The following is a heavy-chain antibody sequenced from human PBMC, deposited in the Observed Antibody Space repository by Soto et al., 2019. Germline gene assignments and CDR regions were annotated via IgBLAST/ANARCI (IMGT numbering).Heavy chain of an antibody. CDR3: ARNDYAGTYFFDY. CDR2: IYYSGST. CDR1: GGSISSYY. V-gene: IGHV4-59*01. J-gene: IGHJ4*02. D-gene: IGHD4-17*01. Sequence: SETLSLTCTVSGGSISSYYWSWIRQPPGKGLEWIGYIYYSGSTNYNPSLKSRVTISADTSKNQFSLKLSSVTAADTAVYYCARNDYAGTYFFDYWGQGTLVTVSS.